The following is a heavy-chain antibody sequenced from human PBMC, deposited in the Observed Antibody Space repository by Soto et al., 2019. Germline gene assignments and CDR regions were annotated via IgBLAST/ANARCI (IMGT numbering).Heavy chain of an antibody. CDR2: ISGYGGKR. CDR3: ARGWGKSFGVNDF. J-gene: IGHJ4*02. CDR1: AYTFNTFG. D-gene: IGHD2-8*01. V-gene: IGHV1-18*01. Sequence: IQLVQSAGAVTRPGASVRVSCKASAYTFNTFGVTWVRQAPGQGLEWMGCISGYGGKRDYSRKLQGRITLTADPSTSTSYMELRNLTSDDSAVYCCARGWGKSFGVNDFWGQGTLVSVSS.